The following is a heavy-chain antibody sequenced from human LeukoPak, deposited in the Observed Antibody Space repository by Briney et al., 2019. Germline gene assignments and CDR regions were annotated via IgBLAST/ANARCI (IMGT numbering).Heavy chain of an antibody. CDR3: AKDIMGTYYYDSSGYYGFDY. CDR2: IRYDGSNK. J-gene: IGHJ4*02. V-gene: IGHV3-30*02. Sequence: PGGSLRLSCAASGVTFSSYGMHWVRQAPGKGLEWVAFIRYDGSNKYYADSVKGRFTISRDNSKNTLYLQMNSLRAEDTAVYYCAKDIMGTYYYDSSGYYGFDYRGQGTLVTVSS. D-gene: IGHD3-22*01. CDR1: GVTFSSYG.